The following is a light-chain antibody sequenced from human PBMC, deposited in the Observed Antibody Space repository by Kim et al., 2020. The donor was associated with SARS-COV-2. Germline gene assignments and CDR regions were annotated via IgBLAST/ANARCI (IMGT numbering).Light chain of an antibody. V-gene: IGLV1-47*01. CDR2: RNN. Sequence: QAVVTQPPSASGTPGQRVTISCSGSSSNIGNNYVYWYQQVPGTAPKVLIYRNNQRPSGVPERFSGSKSGTSASLAISGLRSEDEADYYCASWDVSLSGGVFGGGTQLTVL. CDR1: SSNIGNNY. CDR3: ASWDVSLSGGV. J-gene: IGLJ2*01.